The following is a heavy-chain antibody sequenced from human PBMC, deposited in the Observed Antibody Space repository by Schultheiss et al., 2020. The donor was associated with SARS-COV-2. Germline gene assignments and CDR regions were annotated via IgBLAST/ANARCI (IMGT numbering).Heavy chain of an antibody. CDR1: GGSISSGDYY. D-gene: IGHD6-6*01. Sequence: SQTLSLTCTVSGGSISSGDYYWSWIRQPPGKGLEWIGYIYYSGSTYYNPSLKSRVTISVDTSKNQFSLKLSSVTAADTAVYYCARHVAARRWLDYWGQGTLVTVSS. J-gene: IGHJ4*02. CDR2: IYYSGST. V-gene: IGHV4-30-4*01. CDR3: ARHVAARRWLDY.